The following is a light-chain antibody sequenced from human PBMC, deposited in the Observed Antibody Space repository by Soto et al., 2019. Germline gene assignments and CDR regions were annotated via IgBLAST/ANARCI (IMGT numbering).Light chain of an antibody. CDR1: QSVSSY. V-gene: IGKV3-11*01. CDR2: DAS. Sequence: EIVLTQSPATLSLSPGERATLSCRASQSVSSYLAWYQQKPGQAPRLLIYDASNRATGIPARFSGSGSGTDFNLTISSLEPEDLAVYYCQQPSNWPCPFGQGTKVHIQ. J-gene: IGKJ1*01. CDR3: QQPSNWPCP.